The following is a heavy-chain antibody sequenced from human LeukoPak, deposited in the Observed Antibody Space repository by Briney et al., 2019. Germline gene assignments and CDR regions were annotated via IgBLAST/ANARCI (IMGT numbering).Heavy chain of an antibody. D-gene: IGHD5-12*01. CDR3: ARGRYSGYVLE. Sequence: SETLSLTCAVYGGSFSGYYWSWIRQPPGKGLEWIGEINHSGSTNYNPSLKSRVTISVDTSKNQFSLKLSSVTAADTAVYYCARGRYSGYVLEWGQGTLVTVSS. V-gene: IGHV4-34*01. J-gene: IGHJ4*02. CDR1: GGSFSGYY. CDR2: INHSGST.